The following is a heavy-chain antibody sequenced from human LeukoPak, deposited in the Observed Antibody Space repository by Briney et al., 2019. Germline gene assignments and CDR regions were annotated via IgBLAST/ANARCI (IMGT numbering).Heavy chain of an antibody. CDR2: ISSSGSTI. V-gene: IGHV3-48*03. CDR1: GFTFSSYE. D-gene: IGHD3-16*01. Sequence: GGSLRLSCAASGFTFSSYEMNWVRQAPGKGLEWVSYISSSGSTIYYADSVKGRFTISRDNARNSLYLQMNSLRGEDTAVYYCVRDRYDGHGPTDYWGQGTLVTVSS. CDR3: VRDRYDGHGPTDY. J-gene: IGHJ4*02.